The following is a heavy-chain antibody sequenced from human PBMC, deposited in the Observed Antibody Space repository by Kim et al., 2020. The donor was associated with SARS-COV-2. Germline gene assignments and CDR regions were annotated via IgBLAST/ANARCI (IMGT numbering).Heavy chain of an antibody. D-gene: IGHD1-26*01. Sequence: GGSLRLSCAASGFTFSNYFMTWVRQAPGKGLEWVSSISGTGLSTYYADSVKGRFTISRDNSKNIVYLQMSSLRPEDTAVFFCAKDRSRMIVGSGSLDYWG. J-gene: IGHJ4*01. CDR1: GFTFSNYF. CDR2: ISGTGLST. CDR3: AKDRSRMIVGSGSLDY. V-gene: IGHV3-23*01.